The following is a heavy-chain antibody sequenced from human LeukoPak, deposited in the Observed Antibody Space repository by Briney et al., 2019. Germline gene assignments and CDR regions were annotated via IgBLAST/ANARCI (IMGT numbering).Heavy chain of an antibody. CDR3: ARVGRDDAFDI. Sequence: GGSLRLSCAASGFTVSSNYMSWVRQAPGKGLEWVSVNYSGGSTYYADSVKGRFTISRDNSKNTLYLQMNSLRAEDTAVYYCARVGRDDAFDIWGQGTMVTVSS. CDR1: GFTVSSNY. V-gene: IGHV3-53*01. D-gene: IGHD3-10*01. J-gene: IGHJ3*02. CDR2: NYSGGST.